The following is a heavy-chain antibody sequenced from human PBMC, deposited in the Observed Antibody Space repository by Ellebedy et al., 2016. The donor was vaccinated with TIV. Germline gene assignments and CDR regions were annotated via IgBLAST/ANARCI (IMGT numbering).Heavy chain of an antibody. CDR1: EFTSFS. V-gene: IGHV3-21*01. D-gene: IGHD3-22*01. Sequence: PGGSLRLSCVASEFTSFSMNWVCQAPGKGLEWVASISDSSTTYVYYAESVKGRLTISRDKAKKSVYLQMNSLRVEDTAVYFCAKTYRTETVGYGYPQYGMDVWGQGTTVIVSS. J-gene: IGHJ6*02. CDR3: AKTYRTETVGYGYPQYGMDV. CDR2: ISDSSTTYV.